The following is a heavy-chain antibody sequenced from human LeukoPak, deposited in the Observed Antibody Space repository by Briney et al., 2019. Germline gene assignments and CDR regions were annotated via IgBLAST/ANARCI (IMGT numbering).Heavy chain of an antibody. Sequence: GGSLRLSCAASGFSISSYEMNWVRQAPGKGLEWVSYISSSGSTIYYADSVKGRFTISRNNAKNPLYLQMNSLRAEDTAVYYCARVELAPYYYYMDVWGKGTTVTVSS. CDR2: ISSSGSTI. CDR1: GFSISSYE. CDR3: ARVELAPYYYYMDV. D-gene: IGHD1-7*01. V-gene: IGHV3-48*03. J-gene: IGHJ6*03.